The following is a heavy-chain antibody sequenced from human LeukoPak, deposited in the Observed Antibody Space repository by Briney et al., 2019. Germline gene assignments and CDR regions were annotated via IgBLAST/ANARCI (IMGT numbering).Heavy chain of an antibody. CDR3: ARDNELAVAGTPAH. CDR1: GGTFSSYA. Sequence: GASVKVSCKASGGTFSSYAISWVRQAPGQGLEWMGGIIPIFGTANYAQKFQGRVTITADESTSTAYMELSSLRSEDTAVYYCARDNELAVAGTPAHWGQGTLVTVSS. J-gene: IGHJ4*02. V-gene: IGHV1-69*13. D-gene: IGHD6-19*01. CDR2: IIPIFGTA.